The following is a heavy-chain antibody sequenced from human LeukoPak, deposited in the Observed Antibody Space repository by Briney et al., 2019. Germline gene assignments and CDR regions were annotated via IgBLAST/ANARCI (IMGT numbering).Heavy chain of an antibody. V-gene: IGHV4-39*01. CDR3: ARIVGATFYFDY. CDR1: GGSISSSSYY. J-gene: IGHJ4*02. Sequence: SETLSLTCTVSGGSISSSSYYWGWLRQPPGKGLEWIGSIYYSGSTYYNPSLKSRVTISVDTSKNQFSLKLSSVTAADTAVYYCARIVGATFYFDYWGQGTLVTVSS. D-gene: IGHD1-26*01. CDR2: IYYSGST.